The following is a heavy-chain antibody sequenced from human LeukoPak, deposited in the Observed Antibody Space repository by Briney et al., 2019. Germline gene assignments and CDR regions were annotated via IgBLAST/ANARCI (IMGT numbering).Heavy chain of an antibody. CDR3: VLAMGEYFDY. J-gene: IGHJ4*02. Sequence: GASAKVSCKASGYTFTDHYIHWVRQAPGQGLEWMGWTNPKSGGTNYAQKFQGRVTMSRDTSIRTAYMELRRLMSDDTAVYYCVLAMGEYFDYWGQGTLVTVSS. V-gene: IGHV1-2*02. CDR1: GYTFTDHY. CDR2: TNPKSGGT. D-gene: IGHD2/OR15-2a*01.